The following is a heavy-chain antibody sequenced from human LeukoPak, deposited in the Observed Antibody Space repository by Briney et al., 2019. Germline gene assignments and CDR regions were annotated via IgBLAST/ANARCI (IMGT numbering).Heavy chain of an antibody. CDR3: ARKAGPLSAFDI. J-gene: IGHJ3*02. CDR1: GYTFASYG. Sequence: ASVKVSCKASGYTFASYGLSWVRQAPGQGLEWMGWISAYNGNTNHAQKLQGRVTMTTDTSTSTAYLELRSLISDDTAVYYCARKAGPLSAFDIWGQGTMLTVSS. CDR2: ISAYNGNT. V-gene: IGHV1-18*01.